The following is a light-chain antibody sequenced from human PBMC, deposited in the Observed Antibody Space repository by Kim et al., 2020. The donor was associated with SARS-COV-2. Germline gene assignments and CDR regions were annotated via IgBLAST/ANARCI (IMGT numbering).Light chain of an antibody. V-gene: IGKV1-39*01. CDR1: QSISTV. J-gene: IGKJ4*01. CDR3: QQSYKAPLN. Sequence: ASVGDRITVPCRASQSISTVLNWYQQKPGKAPKLLIYGASTLQSGLPSRFSGSGSGTYFTLTVFNLQPEDFATYYCQQSYKAPLNFGGGTKVDIK. CDR2: GAS.